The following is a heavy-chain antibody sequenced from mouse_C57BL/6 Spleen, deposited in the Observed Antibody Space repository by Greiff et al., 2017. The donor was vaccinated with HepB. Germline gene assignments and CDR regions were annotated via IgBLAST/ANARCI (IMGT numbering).Heavy chain of an antibody. Sequence: VKLMESGAELARPGASVKLSCKASGYTFTSYGISWVKQRTGQGLEWIGEIYPRSGNTYYNEKFKGKATLTADKSSSTAYMELRSLTSEDSAVYFCARPFITTEAMDYWGQGTSVTVSS. D-gene: IGHD1-1*01. J-gene: IGHJ4*01. CDR1: GYTFTSYG. CDR3: ARPFITTEAMDY. CDR2: IYPRSGNT. V-gene: IGHV1-81*01.